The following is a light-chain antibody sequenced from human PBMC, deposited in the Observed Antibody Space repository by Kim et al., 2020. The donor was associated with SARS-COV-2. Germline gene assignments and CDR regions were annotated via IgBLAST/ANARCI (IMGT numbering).Light chain of an antibody. CDR3: QQLNSYPYT. Sequence: DIQLTQSPSFLSASVGDRVTITCRASQGISSYLAWYQQKPGKAPKLLIYAASTLQSGVPSRFRGSGSGTEFTLTISSLQPEDFATYYCQQLNSYPYTFGQGTKLEI. CDR1: QGISSY. J-gene: IGKJ2*01. V-gene: IGKV1-9*01. CDR2: AAS.